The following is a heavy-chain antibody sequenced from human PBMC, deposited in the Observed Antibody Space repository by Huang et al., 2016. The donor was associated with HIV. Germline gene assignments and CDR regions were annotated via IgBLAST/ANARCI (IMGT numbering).Heavy chain of an antibody. CDR1: GLPFSYYG. CDR2: RRYDGSNK. V-gene: IGHV3-30*02. J-gene: IGHJ5*02. D-gene: IGHD3-16*01. Sequence: QVQLVESGGGVVQPGGSLRLSCAASGLPFSYYGMHWVRQAPGKGREWVAFRRYDGSNKYYADSVKGRFTISRDNSKNTLYVQMNSLRAEDTAVYYCAKDARPLGGDWFDPWGQGTLVTVSS. CDR3: AKDARPLGGDWFDP.